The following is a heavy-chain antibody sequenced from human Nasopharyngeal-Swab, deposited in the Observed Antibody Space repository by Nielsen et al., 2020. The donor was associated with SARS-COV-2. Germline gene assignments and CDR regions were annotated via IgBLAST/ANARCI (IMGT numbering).Heavy chain of an antibody. CDR1: AFTFSSYW. Sequence: GGSLRLSCAASAFTFSSYWMNWVRQAPGKGLEWVANIKQDGSAMHYADSVKGRFTISRDNSKNTLYLQMNSLRAEDTAVYYCARGGPYGDYEPFDYWGQGTLVTVSS. CDR2: IKQDGSAM. V-gene: IGHV3-7*02. J-gene: IGHJ4*02. CDR3: ARGGPYGDYEPFDY. D-gene: IGHD4-17*01.